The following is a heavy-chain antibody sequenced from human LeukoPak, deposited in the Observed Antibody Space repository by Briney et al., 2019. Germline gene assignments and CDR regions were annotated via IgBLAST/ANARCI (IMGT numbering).Heavy chain of an antibody. J-gene: IGHJ4*02. CDR3: ARPSGSSGWYEFDY. Sequence: GGSLRLSCAASGFTFSTYGMHWVRQAPGKGLEWVSGINWNGGSTGYADSVKGRFTVSRDNAKNSLYLQMNSLRAEDTALYYCARPSGSSGWYEFDYWGQGTLVTVSS. D-gene: IGHD6-19*01. CDR1: GFTFSTYG. V-gene: IGHV3-20*04. CDR2: INWNGGST.